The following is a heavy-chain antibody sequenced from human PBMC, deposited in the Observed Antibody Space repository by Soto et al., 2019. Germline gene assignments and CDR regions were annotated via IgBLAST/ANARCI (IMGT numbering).Heavy chain of an antibody. CDR2: IYPGDSDT. V-gene: IGHV5-51*01. D-gene: IGHD2-2*02. J-gene: IGHJ6*03. Sequence: PGESLKISCKGSGYSFTSYWIGWVRQMPGKGLEWMGIIYPGDSDTRYSPSFQGQVTISADKSISTAYLQWSSLKASDTAMYYCARHLGVVPAAIDYYYYYMDVWGKGTTVTVSS. CDR3: ARHLGVVPAAIDYYYYYMDV. CDR1: GYSFTSYW.